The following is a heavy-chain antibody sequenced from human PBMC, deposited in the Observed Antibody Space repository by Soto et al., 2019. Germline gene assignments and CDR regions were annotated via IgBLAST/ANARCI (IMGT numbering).Heavy chain of an antibody. J-gene: IGHJ4*02. CDR2: IVPLVDIA. Sequence: QVQLVQSGAEFKKPGSSVKLSCRASGGTFSSYTLNWVRQAPGQGLQWMGKIVPLVDIANYEQKLQGRVTITAYKSTNTVSMELHSLISEDTAVYYCARSRGFATRFASFDLWGPGTRVTVSS. CDR3: ARSRGFATRFASFDL. D-gene: IGHD6-25*01. CDR1: GGTFSSYT. V-gene: IGHV1-69*02.